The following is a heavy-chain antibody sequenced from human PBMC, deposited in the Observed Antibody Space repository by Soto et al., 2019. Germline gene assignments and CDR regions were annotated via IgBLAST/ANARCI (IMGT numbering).Heavy chain of an antibody. V-gene: IGHV3-21*01. J-gene: IGHJ4*02. Sequence: GGSLRLSCAASGFTFSSYSMNWVRQAPGKGLEWVSSISSSSSYIYYADSVKGRFTISRDNAKNSLYLQMNSLRAEDTAVYYCARDLQQWLEPRGNFDYWGQGTLVTVSS. CDR2: ISSSSSYI. CDR1: GFTFSSYS. CDR3: ARDLQQWLEPRGNFDY. D-gene: IGHD6-19*01.